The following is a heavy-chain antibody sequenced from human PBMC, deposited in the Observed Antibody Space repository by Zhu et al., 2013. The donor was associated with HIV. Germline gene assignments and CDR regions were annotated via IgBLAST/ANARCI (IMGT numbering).Heavy chain of an antibody. V-gene: IGHV4-30-4*01. Sequence: QVQLQESGPGLVKPSQTLSLTCTVSGGSISSGDYYWSWIRQPPGKGLEWIGYIYYSGSTYYNPSLKSRVTISVDTSKNQFSLKLSSVTAADTAVYYCASEPWFGDLHGESGLWGQGTLVTVSS. D-gene: IGHD3-10*01. J-gene: IGHJ4*02. CDR3: ASEPWFGDLHGESGL. CDR2: IYYSGST. CDR1: GGSISSGDYY.